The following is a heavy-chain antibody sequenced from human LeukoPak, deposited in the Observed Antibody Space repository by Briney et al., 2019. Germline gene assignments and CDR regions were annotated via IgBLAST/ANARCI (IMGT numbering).Heavy chain of an antibody. J-gene: IGHJ4*02. CDR2: IYYSGST. CDR1: GGSISGSSYY. Sequence: SETLSLTCTVSGGSISGSSYYWGWIRQPPGKGLEWIGSIYYSGSTYYNPSFKSRVTISVDTSKNQFSLKLNSVTATDTVVYYCARHYGPWGQGTLVTVSS. D-gene: IGHD3-10*01. CDR3: ARHYGP. V-gene: IGHV4-39*01.